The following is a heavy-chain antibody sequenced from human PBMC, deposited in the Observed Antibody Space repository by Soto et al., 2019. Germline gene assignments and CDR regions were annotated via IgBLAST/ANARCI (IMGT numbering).Heavy chain of an antibody. Sequence: EVQLLESGGGLVQPGGSLRLSCEASGFTFYNYALSWVRQAPGKGLEWVSVVSGGGSTTFYADSVRGRFTISRDNSKNTVSLQMDSLRAEDTAVYYCAKVVGMTTVTFDSYYFDYWGQGNLVTVSS. CDR1: GFTFYNYA. CDR2: VSGGGSTT. J-gene: IGHJ4*02. D-gene: IGHD4-17*01. CDR3: AKVVGMTTVTFDSYYFDY. V-gene: IGHV3-23*01.